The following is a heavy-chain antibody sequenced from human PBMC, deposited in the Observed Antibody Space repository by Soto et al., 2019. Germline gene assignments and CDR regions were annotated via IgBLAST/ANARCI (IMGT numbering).Heavy chain of an antibody. D-gene: IGHD6-13*01. CDR3: AGGSPPSKYGLGV. Sequence: SETLSLTCTVSGGSISYYHWNWIRQSPGKGLEWIGFIFYSGSTPHNPSLKRRGTISIDTSKNQFSLRLTSVTAADQAIYLCAGGSPPSKYGLGVWGQGTTVTVSS. CDR1: GGSISYYH. V-gene: IGHV4-59*01. CDR2: IFYSGST. J-gene: IGHJ6*02.